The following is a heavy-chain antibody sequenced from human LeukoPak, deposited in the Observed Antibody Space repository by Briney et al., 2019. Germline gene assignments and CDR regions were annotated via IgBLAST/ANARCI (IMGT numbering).Heavy chain of an antibody. CDR2: IWYDGSNK. D-gene: IGHD3-16*02. V-gene: IGHV3-33*01. J-gene: IGHJ5*02. Sequence: PGKSLRLSCAASGFTFSGFGMHWVRQAPGKGLEWVAVIWYDGSNKYYADSVKGRFTISRDNPKNTLYVQMNSLRDEDTAVYFCARALRLGELSTWGQGTLVTVSS. CDR1: GFTFSGFG. CDR3: ARALRLGELST.